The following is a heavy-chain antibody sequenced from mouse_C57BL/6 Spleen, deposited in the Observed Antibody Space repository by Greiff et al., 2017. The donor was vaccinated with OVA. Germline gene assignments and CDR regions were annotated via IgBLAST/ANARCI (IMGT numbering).Heavy chain of an antibody. D-gene: IGHD1-1*01. J-gene: IGHJ2*01. V-gene: IGHV5-6*01. CDR3: ANHDYGSPFDY. CDR2: ISSGGSYT. Sequence: VQLKESGGDLVKPGGSLKLSCAASGFTFSSYGMSWVRQTPDKRLEWVATISSGGSYTYYPDSVKGRFTISRDNAKNTLYLQMSSLKSEDTARYYCANHDYGSPFDYWGQGTTLTVAS. CDR1: GFTFSSYG.